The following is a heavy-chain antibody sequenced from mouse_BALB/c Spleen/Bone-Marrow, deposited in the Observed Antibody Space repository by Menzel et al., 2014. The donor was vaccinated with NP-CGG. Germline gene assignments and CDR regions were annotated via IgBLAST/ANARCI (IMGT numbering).Heavy chain of an antibody. CDR2: IDPANGNT. V-gene: IGHV14-3*02. D-gene: IGHD1-1*01. Sequence: EVHLQQSAAELVKPGASVKLSCTASGFNIKDTYMHWVKQRPEQGLEWIGRIDPANGNTKYDLKLQGKATITADTSSNTAYLQLGSLTSEDTAVYYCAYGSSYDYFDYWGQGTTLTVSS. J-gene: IGHJ2*01. CDR3: AYGSSYDYFDY. CDR1: GFNIKDTY.